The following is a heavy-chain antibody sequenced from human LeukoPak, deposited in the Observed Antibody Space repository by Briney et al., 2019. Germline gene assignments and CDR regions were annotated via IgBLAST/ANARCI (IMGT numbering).Heavy chain of an antibody. V-gene: IGHV3-48*03. Sequence: PGGSLRLSCAASGFTFNNYEMNWVRQAPGKGLEWVSYIPSSGGTIYYADSVKGRFTMSRDNAKNSVYLQMNSLRAGDTAVYYCARDDYGATFDAFDIWGQGTMVTVSS. CDR2: IPSSGGTI. J-gene: IGHJ3*02. CDR1: GFTFNNYE. D-gene: IGHD4-17*01. CDR3: ARDDYGATFDAFDI.